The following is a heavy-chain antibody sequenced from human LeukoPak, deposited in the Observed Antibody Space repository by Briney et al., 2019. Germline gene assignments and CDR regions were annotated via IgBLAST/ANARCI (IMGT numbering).Heavy chain of an antibody. J-gene: IGHJ4*02. CDR1: GFTFSIYS. CDR3: ARVRPGYYCDY. V-gene: IGHV3-21*05. CDR2: ISKNSDDI. Sequence: GGSLRLPCVASGFTFSIYSMNWVRQAPGKGLEWVSYISKNSDDIYNADSVRGRFTIPRDNAKNSLYLQMNSLRAEDTAVYYCARVRPGYYCDYWGQGILVTVSS.